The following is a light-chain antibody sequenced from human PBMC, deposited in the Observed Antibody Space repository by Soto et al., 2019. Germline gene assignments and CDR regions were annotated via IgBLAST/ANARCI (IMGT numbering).Light chain of an antibody. Sequence: EIVMTQSPTTVSVSPGERATLSCRASQSVSSKLAWYQQKPGQPPRLLFFDASARATGVPDRFRGSGSGTEFILTISGLQSEDFAVYYCQHYNDWPPYTFGQGTKLEMK. CDR2: DAS. CDR1: QSVSSK. V-gene: IGKV3-15*01. CDR3: QHYNDWPPYT. J-gene: IGKJ2*01.